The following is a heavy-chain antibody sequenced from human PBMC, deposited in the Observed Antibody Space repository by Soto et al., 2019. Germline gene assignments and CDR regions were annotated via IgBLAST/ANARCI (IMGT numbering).Heavy chain of an antibody. Sequence: GGSLRLSCSASGFTFSSYAMHWVRQAPGKGLEYVSAISSNGGSTYYADSVKGRFTISRDNSKNTLYLQMSSLRAEDTAVYYCARTNFYDSSGYQVSLGDYWGQGTLVTVSS. J-gene: IGHJ4*02. CDR2: ISSNGGST. CDR3: ARTNFYDSSGYQVSLGDY. CDR1: GFTFSSYA. V-gene: IGHV3-64D*08. D-gene: IGHD3-22*01.